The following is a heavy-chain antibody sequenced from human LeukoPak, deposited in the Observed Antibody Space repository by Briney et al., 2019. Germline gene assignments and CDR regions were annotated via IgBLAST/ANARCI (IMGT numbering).Heavy chain of an antibody. CDR1: GFTFDDYG. CDR2: INWSGGST. CDR3: ARDSVGSWYSSYYFDY. V-gene: IGHV3-20*04. Sequence: PGGSLRLSCAASGFTFDDYGISWVRQAPGKGLEWVSGINWSGGSTAYADSVKGRFTISRDNAKNSLYLQMNSLRAEDTAVYYCARDSVGSWYSSYYFDYWGQGTLVTVSS. J-gene: IGHJ4*02. D-gene: IGHD6-13*01.